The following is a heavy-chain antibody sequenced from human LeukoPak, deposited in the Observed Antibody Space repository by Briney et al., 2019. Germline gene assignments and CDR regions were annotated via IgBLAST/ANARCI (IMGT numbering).Heavy chain of an antibody. CDR2: IWSDGTNK. V-gene: IGHV3-33*01. CDR3: ARDAQRGFDYSNSLRY. J-gene: IGHJ4*02. CDR1: GFTFNHYG. Sequence: GGSLTLSCAATGFTFNHYGMHWVRQAPGKGLEWVAAIWSDGTNKYYAGSVKGRFTISRADSRNTVYLQMNTLRPEDTGMYYCARDAQRGFDYSNSLRYWGQGTPVTVST. D-gene: IGHD4-11*01.